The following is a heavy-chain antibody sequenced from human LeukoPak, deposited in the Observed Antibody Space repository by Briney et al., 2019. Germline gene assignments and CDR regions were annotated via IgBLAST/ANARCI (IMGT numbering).Heavy chain of an antibody. CDR2: ITPGGRRM. Sequence: GGSLRLSCAASGFTFSGHWMHWARQRPGKGLEWVANITPGGRRMNYADSVRGRFTISRDNAKNSLSLQMSSLRVEDTAVYYCVRDADWAFNYWGQGTLVTVSS. V-gene: IGHV3-7*03. J-gene: IGHJ4*02. CDR3: VRDADWAFNY. D-gene: IGHD3-9*01. CDR1: GFTFSGHW.